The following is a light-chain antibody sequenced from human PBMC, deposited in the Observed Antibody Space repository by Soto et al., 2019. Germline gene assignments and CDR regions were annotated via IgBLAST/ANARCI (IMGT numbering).Light chain of an antibody. CDR3: QQYHDWPRT. CDR2: GAS. CDR1: QTVSSN. Sequence: EIVVTQSPATLSVSPGEGATLSCRATQTVSSNLAWYQQRPGQAPRILIYGASSRANDIPARFSGSGSGTEFTLTISSLQSEDFAIYYCQQYHDWPRTFGRGTKVDI. J-gene: IGKJ1*01. V-gene: IGKV3-15*01.